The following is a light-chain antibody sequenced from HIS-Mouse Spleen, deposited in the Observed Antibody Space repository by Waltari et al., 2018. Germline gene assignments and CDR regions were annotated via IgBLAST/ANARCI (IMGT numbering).Light chain of an antibody. CDR1: QGVLYSSNNKTS. J-gene: IGKJ1*01. Sequence: DIVMTQSPDSLAVSLVERATINCKSSQGVLYSSNNKTSLAWYQQKPGQPPKLLIYCASTRESGVPDRFSGSRSGTDFTLTISSLQAEDVAVYYCQQYYSTPWTFGQGTKVEIK. CDR3: QQYYSTPWT. V-gene: IGKV4-1*01. CDR2: CAS.